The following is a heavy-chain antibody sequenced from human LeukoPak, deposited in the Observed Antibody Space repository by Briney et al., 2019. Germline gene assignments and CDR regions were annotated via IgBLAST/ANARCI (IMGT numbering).Heavy chain of an antibody. J-gene: IGHJ4*02. CDR2: TSSDLNVK. V-gene: IGHV3-30-3*01. CDR3: AREGYYGSGSPPSLYFDY. Sequence: GVALRLSCAASGFTFRNYVIHWVRQAPGKGLEWVAVTSSDLNVKLYADSVKGRFTISRDNSRSTLYLQMNSLRPEDTAIYYCAREGYYGSGSPPSLYFDYWGQGTLVTVSS. D-gene: IGHD3-10*01. CDR1: GFTFRNYV.